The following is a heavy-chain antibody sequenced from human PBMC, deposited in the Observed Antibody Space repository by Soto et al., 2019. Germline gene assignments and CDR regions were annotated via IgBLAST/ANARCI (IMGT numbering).Heavy chain of an antibody. J-gene: IGHJ6*02. CDR1: GDSIRSGNHY. V-gene: IGHV4-30-4*01. D-gene: IGHD3-9*01. CDR3: ATVDILTVYGCMDV. Sequence: SETLSLTCTVSGDSIRSGNHYWSGIRQPPGKGREWIGYIYYSGITYYSPSLKSRVTISVDTSKNQFYLKLNSVTAADTAVYYCATVDILTVYGCMDVWGQGTTVTV. CDR2: IYYSGIT.